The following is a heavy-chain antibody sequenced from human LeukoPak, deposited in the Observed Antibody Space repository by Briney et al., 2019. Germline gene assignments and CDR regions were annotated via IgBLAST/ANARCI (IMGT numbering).Heavy chain of an antibody. CDR1: GGSISTYY. CDR2: IYASGST. V-gene: IGHV4-4*07. J-gene: IGHJ4*02. D-gene: IGHD3-16*01. Sequence: PSETLSLTCSVSGGSISTYYWSWIRQPAGKGLKWIGRIYASGSTNYNPSLKSRVTMSVDTSKNQFSLKLSSVTAADSAVYYCARDLGGGNFDYWGQGTLVTVSS. CDR3: ARDLGGGNFDY.